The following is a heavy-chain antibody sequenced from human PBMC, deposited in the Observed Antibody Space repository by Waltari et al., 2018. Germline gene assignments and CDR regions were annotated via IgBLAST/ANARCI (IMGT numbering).Heavy chain of an antibody. CDR3: ARSGEYYDYVWGSYRSYMDV. CDR2: INPSGGST. Sequence: QVQLVQSGAEVKKPGASVKVSCKASGYTFTSYYMHWVRQAPGQGLEWMGIINPSGGSTSYEQKFQGRVTMTRDTSTSTVYMELSSLRSEDTAVYYCARSGEYYDYVWGSYRSYMDVWGKGTTVTVSS. V-gene: IGHV1-46*01. CDR1: GYTFTSYY. D-gene: IGHD3-16*02. J-gene: IGHJ6*03.